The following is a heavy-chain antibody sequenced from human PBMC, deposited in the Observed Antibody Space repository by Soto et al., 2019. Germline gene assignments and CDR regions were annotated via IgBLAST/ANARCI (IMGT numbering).Heavy chain of an antibody. CDR2: IIPIFGTA. Sequence: SVKVSCKASGGTFSSYAISWVRQAPGQGLEWMGGIIPIFGTANYAQKLQGRVTITADESTSTAYMELSSLRSEDTAVYYCHIVVVTAMEMYYFDYWGQGTLVTVSS. V-gene: IGHV1-69*13. J-gene: IGHJ4*02. CDR1: GGTFSSYA. D-gene: IGHD2-21*02. CDR3: HIVVVTAMEMYYFDY.